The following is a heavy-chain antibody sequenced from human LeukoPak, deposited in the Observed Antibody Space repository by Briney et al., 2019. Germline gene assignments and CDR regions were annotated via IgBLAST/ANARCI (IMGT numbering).Heavy chain of an antibody. V-gene: IGHV3-23*01. CDR3: AKALTGYGDYEPFDY. J-gene: IGHJ4*02. D-gene: IGHD4-17*01. Sequence: PGGSLRLSCAASGFTFSSYAMSWVRQAPGKGLEWVSAISGSGGSTYYADSVKGRFTISRDNSKNTLYLQMNSLRAEDTAVYYCAKALTGYGDYEPFDYWGQGTLVTVSS. CDR2: ISGSGGST. CDR1: GFTFSSYA.